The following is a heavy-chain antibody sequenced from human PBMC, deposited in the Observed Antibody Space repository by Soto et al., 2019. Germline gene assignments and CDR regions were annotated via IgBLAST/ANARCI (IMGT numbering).Heavy chain of an antibody. CDR2: INPSGGST. Sequence: ASVKVSCKASGYTFTSYYMHWVRQAPGQGLEWMGIINPSGGSTSYAQKFQGRVTMTRDTSTSTVYMELSSLRSEDTAVYYCARLSHYYGSGSYYELGDYWGQGTLVTSPQ. CDR3: ARLSHYYGSGSYYELGDY. CDR1: GYTFTSYY. V-gene: IGHV1-46*01. J-gene: IGHJ4*02. D-gene: IGHD3-10*01.